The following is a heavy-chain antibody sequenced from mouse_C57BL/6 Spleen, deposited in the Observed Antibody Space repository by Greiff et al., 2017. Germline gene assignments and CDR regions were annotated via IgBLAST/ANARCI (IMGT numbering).Heavy chain of an antibody. D-gene: IGHD1-1*01. Sequence: QVQLQQSGAELVRPGASVTLSCKASGYTFTDYEMYWVKQTPVHGLEWIGAIDPETGGTAYNEKLKGKAILTADKSSSTAYMELSSLTSEDSSVFYYTITTVIDYWGQGTTLTVSS. J-gene: IGHJ2*01. CDR1: GYTFTDYE. CDR2: IDPETGGT. CDR3: TITTVIDY. V-gene: IGHV1-15*01.